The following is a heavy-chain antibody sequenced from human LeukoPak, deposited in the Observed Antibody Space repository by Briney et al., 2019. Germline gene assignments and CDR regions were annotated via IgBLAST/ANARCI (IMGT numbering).Heavy chain of an antibody. Sequence: GGSLRLSCAASGFTFSSYWMHWVRQTPGKGLVWVSRINSDGSSTSYADSVKGRFTISRDNAKNTVYLQMNSLRAEDTAVYYCARAISSSSSLFGYWGQGTLVTVSS. CDR3: ARAISSSSSLFGY. D-gene: IGHD6-6*01. CDR2: INSDGSST. V-gene: IGHV3-74*01. J-gene: IGHJ4*02. CDR1: GFTFSSYW.